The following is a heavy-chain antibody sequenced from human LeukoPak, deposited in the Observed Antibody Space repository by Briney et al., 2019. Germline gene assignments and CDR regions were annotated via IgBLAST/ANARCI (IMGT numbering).Heavy chain of an antibody. CDR1: GGSISSSSYY. D-gene: IGHD6-13*01. J-gene: IGHJ4*02. CDR3: AGSFSYSSSWYYFDY. Sequence: SETLSLTCTVSGGSISSSSYYWGWIRQPPGKGLEWIGSIYYSGSTYYNPSLKSRVTISVDTSKNQFSLKLSSVTAADTAVYYCAGSFSYSSSWYYFDYWGQGTLVTVSS. CDR2: IYYSGST. V-gene: IGHV4-39*07.